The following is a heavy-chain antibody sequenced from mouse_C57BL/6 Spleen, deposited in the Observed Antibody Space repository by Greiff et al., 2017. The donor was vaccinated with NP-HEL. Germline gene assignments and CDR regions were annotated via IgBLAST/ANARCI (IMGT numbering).Heavy chain of an antibody. Sequence: EVKLLESGPGLVKPSQSLSLTCSVTGYSITSGYYWNWIRQFPGNKLEWMGYISYDGSNNYNPSLKNRISITRDTSKNQFFLKLNSVTTEDTATYYCARAPPSLYYGNPFDYWGQGTTLTVSS. CDR2: ISYDGSN. D-gene: IGHD2-1*01. V-gene: IGHV3-6*01. CDR1: GYSITSGYY. J-gene: IGHJ2*01. CDR3: ARAPPSLYYGNPFDY.